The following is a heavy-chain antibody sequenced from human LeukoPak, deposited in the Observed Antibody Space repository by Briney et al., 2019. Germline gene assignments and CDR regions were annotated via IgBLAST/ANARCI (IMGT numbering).Heavy chain of an antibody. CDR2: IIPILGIA. D-gene: IGHD4-11*01. Sequence: SVKVSCKASGGTFSSYTISWVRQAPGQGLEWMGRIIPILGIANYAQKFQGRVTITADKSTSTAYMELSSLRSEDTAVYYCARVPTTATTWGVDYMDVWGKGTTVTVSS. V-gene: IGHV1-69*02. CDR1: GGTFSSYT. J-gene: IGHJ6*03. CDR3: ARVPTTATTWGVDYMDV.